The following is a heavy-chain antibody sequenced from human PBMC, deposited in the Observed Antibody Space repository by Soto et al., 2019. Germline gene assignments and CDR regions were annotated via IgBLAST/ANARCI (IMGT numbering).Heavy chain of an antibody. J-gene: IGHJ4*02. Sequence: QVQLVQSGAEEKKPGASVKVSCKASGYIFTSYTIHWVRQAPGQRLEWMGWINAANGNTKYLQKFRDRVTVTRDTSASTAYMELSSLRSEDTAVYYCARVGIVVTNGRMGHFDYWGQGTLVTVSS. D-gene: IGHD2-15*01. CDR3: ARVGIVVTNGRMGHFDY. CDR1: GYIFTSYT. CDR2: INAANGNT. V-gene: IGHV1-3*05.